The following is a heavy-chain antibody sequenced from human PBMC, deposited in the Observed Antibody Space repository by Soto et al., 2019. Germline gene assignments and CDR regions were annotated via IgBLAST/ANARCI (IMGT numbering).Heavy chain of an antibody. CDR2: VNAGNENT. J-gene: IGHJ4*02. CDR1: GYRFTKYD. CDR3: ATQSPDYANRDFDY. V-gene: IGHV1-3*01. Sequence: VQLAQSGAEVKKPGASVKVSCQASGYRFTKYDIHWVRQAPGKRLEWMGWVNAGNENTKYSQKFQGRVSITWDTAASTVYMELSSLRSEDTAVYFCATQSPDYANRDFDYWGQGTLVTVSS. D-gene: IGHD4-17*01.